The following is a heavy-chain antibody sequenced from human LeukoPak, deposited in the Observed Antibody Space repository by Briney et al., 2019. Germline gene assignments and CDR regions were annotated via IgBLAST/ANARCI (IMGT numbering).Heavy chain of an antibody. CDR1: GGSISSGDYY. CDR2: IYYSGST. CDR3: ARGLRYFDWLLSASWFDP. V-gene: IGHV4-30-4*01. D-gene: IGHD3-9*01. J-gene: IGHJ5*02. Sequence: PSQTLSLTCTVSGGSISSGDYYWSWTRHPPGEGLEWIGYIYYSGSTYYNPPLKSRVTISVDTSKNQFSLKLSSVTAADTAVYYCARGLRYFDWLLSASWFDPWGQGTLVTVSS.